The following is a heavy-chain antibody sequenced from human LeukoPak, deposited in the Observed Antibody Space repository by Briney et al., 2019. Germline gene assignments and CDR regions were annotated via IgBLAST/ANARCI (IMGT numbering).Heavy chain of an antibody. V-gene: IGHV4-30-4*01. CDR1: GGSISSGDYY. CDR2: IYYSGST. CDR3: AREALRIAVAGTFDC. Sequence: SETLSLTCTVSGGSISSGDYYWSWIRQPPGKGLEWIGYIYYSGSTYYNPSLKSRVTISVDTSKNQFSLKLSSVTAADTAVYYCAREALRIAVAGTFDCWGQGTLVTVSS. D-gene: IGHD6-19*01. J-gene: IGHJ4*02.